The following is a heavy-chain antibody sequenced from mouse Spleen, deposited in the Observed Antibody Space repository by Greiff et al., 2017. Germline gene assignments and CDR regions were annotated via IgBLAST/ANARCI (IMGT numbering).Heavy chain of an antibody. J-gene: IGHJ4*01. V-gene: IGHV5-6*02. CDR2: ISSGGSYT. CDR1: GFTFSSYG. CDR3: ARQGPPDGAMDY. Sequence: EVKLEESGGDLVKPGGSLKLSCAASGFTFSSYGMSWVRQTPDKRLEWVATISSGGSYTYYPDSVKGRFTISRDNAKNTLYLQMSSLKSEDTAMYYCARQGPPDGAMDYWGQGTSVTVSS.